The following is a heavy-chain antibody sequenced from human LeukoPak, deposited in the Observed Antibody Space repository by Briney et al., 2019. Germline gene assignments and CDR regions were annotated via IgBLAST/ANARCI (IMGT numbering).Heavy chain of an antibody. V-gene: IGHV4-38-2*02. J-gene: IGHJ5*02. CDR2: IYHSGST. Sequence: SETLSLTCTVSGYSISSGYYWGWIRQPPGKGLEWIGSIYHSGSTYYNPSLKSRVTISVDTSKNQFSLKLSSVTAADTAVYYCARGLGYVLDPWGQGTLVTVSS. CDR3: ARGLGYVLDP. D-gene: IGHD2-8*01. CDR1: GYSISSGYY.